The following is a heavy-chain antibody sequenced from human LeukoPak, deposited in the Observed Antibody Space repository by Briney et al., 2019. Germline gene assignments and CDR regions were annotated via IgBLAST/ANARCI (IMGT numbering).Heavy chain of an antibody. CDR2: ISSSSSYI. Sequence: GRSLRLSCAASGFTFSSYSMNWVRQAPGKGLEWVSSISSSSSYIYYADSVKGRFTISRDNAKNSLYLQMNSLRAEDTAVYYCARDVSGSYLNDAFDIWGQGTMVTVSS. D-gene: IGHD1-26*01. V-gene: IGHV3-21*01. CDR1: GFTFSSYS. J-gene: IGHJ3*02. CDR3: ARDVSGSYLNDAFDI.